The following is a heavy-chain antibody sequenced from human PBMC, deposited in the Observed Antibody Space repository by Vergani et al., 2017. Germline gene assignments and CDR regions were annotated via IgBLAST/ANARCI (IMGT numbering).Heavy chain of an antibody. J-gene: IGHJ4*02. D-gene: IGHD2-2*01. CDR3: ARDRNLRSNIVVVPAAIV. V-gene: IGHV1-69*01. CDR2: IIPIFGTA. Sequence: QVQLVQSGAEVKKPGSSVKVSCKASGGTFSSYAISWVRQAPGQGLEWMGGIIPIFGTANYAQKFQGRVTITADESTSTAYMELSSLRSEDTAVYYCARDRNLRSNIVVVPAAIVWGQGTLVTVSS. CDR1: GGTFSSYA.